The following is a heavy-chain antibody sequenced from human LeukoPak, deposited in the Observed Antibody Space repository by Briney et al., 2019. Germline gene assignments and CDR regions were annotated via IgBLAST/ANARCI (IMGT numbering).Heavy chain of an antibody. CDR1: GGSISSSSYY. CDR3: ARHIEVVAAPYYYMDV. J-gene: IGHJ6*03. V-gene: IGHV4-39*01. D-gene: IGHD2-15*01. CDR2: IYYSGST. Sequence: SETLSLTCTVSGGSISSSSYYWGWIRHPPGKGLEWIGSIYYSGSTYYNPSLKSRVTISVDTSKNQFSLKLSSVTAADTAVYYCARHIEVVAAPYYYMDVWGKGTTVTVSS.